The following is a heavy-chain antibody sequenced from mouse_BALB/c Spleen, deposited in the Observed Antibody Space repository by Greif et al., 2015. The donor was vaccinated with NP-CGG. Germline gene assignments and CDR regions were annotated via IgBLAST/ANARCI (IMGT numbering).Heavy chain of an antibody. J-gene: IGHJ3*01. CDR3: ARSYDYDWFAY. V-gene: IGHV4-1*02. D-gene: IGHD2-4*01. CDR2: INPDSSTI. Sequence: EVKLEESGGGLVQPGGSLKLSCAASGFDFSRYWMSWVRQAPGKGLEWIGEINPDSSTINYTPSLKDKFIISRDNAKNTLYLQMSKVRSEDTALYYCARSYDYDWFAYWGQGTLVTVSA. CDR1: GFDFSRYW.